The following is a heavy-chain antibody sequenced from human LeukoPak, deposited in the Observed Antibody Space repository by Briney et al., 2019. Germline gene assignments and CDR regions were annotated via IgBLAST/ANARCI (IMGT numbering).Heavy chain of an antibody. V-gene: IGHV3-30*03. CDR3: ARLSQSPVKSDYFDY. CDR1: GFTFSSYG. CDR2: ISYDGSNE. D-gene: IGHD5/OR15-5a*01. Sequence: AGGSLKLSCAASGFTFSSYGMHWVRQAPGKGLEWVAVISYDGSNEYYADSVKGRFTISRDNAKNSLYMQMNSLRAEDTAVYYCARLSQSPVKSDYFDYWGQGTLVTVSS. J-gene: IGHJ4*02.